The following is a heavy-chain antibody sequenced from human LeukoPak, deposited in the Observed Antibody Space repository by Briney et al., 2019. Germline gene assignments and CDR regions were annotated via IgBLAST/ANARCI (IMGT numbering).Heavy chain of an antibody. J-gene: IGHJ4*02. CDR1: GFTFSSSA. D-gene: IGHD6-6*01. V-gene: IGHV3-23*01. CDR2: ISRTGGDT. Sequence: GGSLRLSCGASGFTFSSSAMCWVRQAPGKGLEWVSGISRTGGDTYYADSVKGRFTISRDTSKHTLFLQMNSLRAEDTAVYYCAKEVRPNDYWGQGTLVTVSS. CDR3: AKEVRPNDY.